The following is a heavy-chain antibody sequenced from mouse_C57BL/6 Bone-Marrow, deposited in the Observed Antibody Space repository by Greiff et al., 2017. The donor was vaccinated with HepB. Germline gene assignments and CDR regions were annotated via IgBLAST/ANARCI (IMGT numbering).Heavy chain of an antibody. D-gene: IGHD2-3*01. CDR2: IDPSDSYT. V-gene: IGHV1-69*01. CDR1: GYTFTSYW. J-gene: IGHJ3*01. CDR3: ARGLLRLAWFAY. Sequence: QVQLQQPGAELVMPGASVKLSCKASGYTFTSYWMHWVKQRPGQGLEWIGEIDPSDSYTNYNQKFKGKSTLTVDKSSSTPYMQLSSLTSEDSAVYYCARGLLRLAWFAYWGQGTLVTVSA.